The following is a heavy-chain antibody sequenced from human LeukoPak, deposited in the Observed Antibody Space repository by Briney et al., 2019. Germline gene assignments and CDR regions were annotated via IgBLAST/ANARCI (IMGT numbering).Heavy chain of an antibody. CDR3: ARWYSSSGYFDY. J-gene: IGHJ4*02. Sequence: ASETLSLTCAVSRYSISSGYYWGWIRQPPGKGLGWIGSIYHSGSTYYNPSLTSPVSISVDTSKTHFSLNLSSVTAADTAVYYCARWYSSSGYFDYWGQGTLFTVSS. CDR1: RYSISSGYY. D-gene: IGHD6-6*01. V-gene: IGHV4-38-2*01. CDR2: IYHSGST.